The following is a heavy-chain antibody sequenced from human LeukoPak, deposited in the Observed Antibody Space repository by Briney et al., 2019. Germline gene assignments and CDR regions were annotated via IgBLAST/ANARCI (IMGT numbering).Heavy chain of an antibody. V-gene: IGHV1-46*01. CDR2: INPSGGST. CDR1: GHTFTSYY. D-gene: IGHD6-13*01. J-gene: IGHJ4*02. CDR3: ARQAIAAAGNVNGVDY. Sequence: ASVKVSCKASGHTFTSYYMHWVRQAPGQGLEWMGIINPSGGSTSYAQKFQGRVTMTRDTSTSTVYMELSSLRSEDTAVYYCARQAIAAAGNVNGVDYWGQGTLVTVSS.